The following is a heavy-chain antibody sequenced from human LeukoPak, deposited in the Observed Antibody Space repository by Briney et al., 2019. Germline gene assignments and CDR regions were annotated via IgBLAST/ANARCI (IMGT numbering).Heavy chain of an antibody. CDR2: IYYSGST. J-gene: IGHJ4*02. Sequence: SETLSLTCTVSGGSISSYYWGWIRQPPGKGLEWIGSIYYSGSTYYNPSLESRVTISVDTSKNQFSLKLSSVTAADTAVYYCARLAYSYGCYDYWGQGTLVTVSS. CDR3: ARLAYSYGCYDY. CDR1: GGSISSYY. V-gene: IGHV4-39*01. D-gene: IGHD5-18*01.